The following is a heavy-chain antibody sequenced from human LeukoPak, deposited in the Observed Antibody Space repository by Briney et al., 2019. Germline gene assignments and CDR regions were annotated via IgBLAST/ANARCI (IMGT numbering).Heavy chain of an antibody. CDR1: GGSISSSSYY. J-gene: IGHJ4*02. CDR2: ISGAGDNT. CDR3: VKDQAYGDYVPYWFDF. V-gene: IGHV3-23*01. D-gene: IGHD4-17*01. Sequence: ETLSLTCTVSGGSISSSSYYWGWIRQPPGKGLEWVSAISGAGDNTYYADSVKGRFTISRDNSKNTVYLQMNSLRAEDTAVYYCVKDQAYGDYVPYWFDFWGQGTLVTVSS.